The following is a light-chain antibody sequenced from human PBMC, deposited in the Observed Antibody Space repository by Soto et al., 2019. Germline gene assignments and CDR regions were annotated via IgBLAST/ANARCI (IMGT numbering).Light chain of an antibody. CDR3: QHYNNWPLT. J-gene: IGKJ4*01. CDR1: QSVSSN. CDR2: GAS. Sequence: EIVMTQSPATLSVSPGERATLSCRASQSVSSNLAWFQQRPGQAPRLLIYGASTRATAVPARFSGSGSGTEFTLTISSLLSEDFTIYYCQHYNNWPLTFGGGTKVEIK. V-gene: IGKV3-15*01.